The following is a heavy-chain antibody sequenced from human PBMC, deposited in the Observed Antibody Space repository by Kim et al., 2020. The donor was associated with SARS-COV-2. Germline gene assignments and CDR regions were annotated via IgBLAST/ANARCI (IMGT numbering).Heavy chain of an antibody. CDR3: ATRIVGATGVDY. Sequence: YAQKFQGRVTMTEDTSTDTAYMELSSLRSEDTAVYYCATRIVGATGVDYWGQGTLVTVSS. D-gene: IGHD1-26*01. V-gene: IGHV1-24*01. J-gene: IGHJ4*02.